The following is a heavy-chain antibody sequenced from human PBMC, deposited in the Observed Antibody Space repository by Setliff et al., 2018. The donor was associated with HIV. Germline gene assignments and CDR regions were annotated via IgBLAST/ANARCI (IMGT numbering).Heavy chain of an antibody. CDR2: INHSGST. CDR1: DGSFSGYY. J-gene: IGHJ4*02. V-gene: IGHV4-34*01. D-gene: IGHD5-18*01. Sequence: SETLSLTCAVYDGSFSGYYWSWIRQPPGKGLEWIGEINHSGSTNYSPSLKSRVTISADPSKNQFSLKVTSVTAADTAVYYCGRLSETAMASFDSWGQGTLVTVSS. CDR3: GRLSETAMASFDS.